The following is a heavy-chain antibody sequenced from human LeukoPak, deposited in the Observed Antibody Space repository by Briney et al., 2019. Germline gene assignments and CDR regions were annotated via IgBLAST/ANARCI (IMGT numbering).Heavy chain of an antibody. CDR3: ARGVGGWLPRHYFDY. CDR1: GYTFTSYY. CDR2: INPSGGST. D-gene: IGHD5-12*01. Sequence: ASVKVSCKASGYTFTSYYMRWVRQAPGQGLGWMGIINPSGGSTSYAQKFQGRVTMTRDTSTSTVYMELSSLRSEDTAVYYCARGVGGWLPRHYFDYWGQGTLVTVSS. J-gene: IGHJ4*02. V-gene: IGHV1-46*01.